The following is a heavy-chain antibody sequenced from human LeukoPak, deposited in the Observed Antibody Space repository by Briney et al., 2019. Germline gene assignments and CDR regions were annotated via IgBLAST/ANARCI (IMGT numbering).Heavy chain of an antibody. CDR3: ARAPVGSGWVINWFDP. D-gene: IGHD6-19*01. CDR1: GHSISSGYY. Sequence: SETLSLTCAVFGHSISSGYYWGWIRQPPGKGLEWIGSMYHSWSTYYNPSLKSRVTISVDTSKNQFSLKLSSVTAADTAVYYCARAPVGSGWVINWFDPWGQGTLVTVSS. V-gene: IGHV4-38-2*01. J-gene: IGHJ5*02. CDR2: MYHSWST.